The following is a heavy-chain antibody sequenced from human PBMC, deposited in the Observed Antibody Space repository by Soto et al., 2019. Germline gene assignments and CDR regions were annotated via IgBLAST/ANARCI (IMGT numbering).Heavy chain of an antibody. J-gene: IGHJ3*02. V-gene: IGHV3-7*01. CDR2: IKQDGSEK. Sequence: EVQLVESGGGLVQPGGSLRLSCAASGFTFSSYWMSWVRQAPGKGLEWVANIKQDGSEKYYVDSVKGRFTISRDNDKNSLYLQMNSLRAEDTAVYYCARDRVSSWYELDAFDIWGQGTMVTVSS. CDR1: GFTFSSYW. CDR3: ARDRVSSWYELDAFDI. D-gene: IGHD6-13*01.